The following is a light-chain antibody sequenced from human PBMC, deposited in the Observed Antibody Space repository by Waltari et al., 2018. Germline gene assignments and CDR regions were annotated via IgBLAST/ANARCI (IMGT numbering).Light chain of an antibody. V-gene: IGKV4-1*01. CDR2: WAS. CDR3: QQHYGFPLT. J-gene: IGKJ4*01. Sequence: DIVMTQSPDSLAVSLGERATINCKSSKSLLSSSNNRDYLAWFQQKPGQPPKLLISWASTRESGVPDRFSGSGSGTDFTLTISSLQTEDVAVYYCQQHYGFPLTFGGGTRVEIK. CDR1: KSLLSSSNNRDY.